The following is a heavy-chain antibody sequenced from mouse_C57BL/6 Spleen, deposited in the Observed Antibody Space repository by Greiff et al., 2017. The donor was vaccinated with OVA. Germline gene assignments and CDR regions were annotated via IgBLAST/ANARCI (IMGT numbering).Heavy chain of an antibody. V-gene: IGHV1-81*01. J-gene: IGHJ3*01. CDR3: ARRGYYDYDETWFAY. CDR1: GYTFTSYG. Sequence: QVQLQQSGAELARPGASVKLSCKASGYTFTSYGISWVKQRTGQGLEWIGEIYPRSGNTYYNEKFKGKATLTADKSSSTAYMELRSLTSEDSAVYFCARRGYYDYDETWFAYWGQGTLVTVSA. CDR2: IYPRSGNT. D-gene: IGHD2-4*01.